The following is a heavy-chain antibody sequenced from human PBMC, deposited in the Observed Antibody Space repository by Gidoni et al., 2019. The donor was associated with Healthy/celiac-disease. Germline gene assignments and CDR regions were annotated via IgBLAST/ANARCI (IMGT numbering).Heavy chain of an antibody. CDR3: TKGAGNDFWSGYHDY. Sequence: EVQLLESGGGLVQPGGSLRLSCAASGLTFSSYSMIWVRQSPGKGLEWVSAISGGADYTYYADSVKGRLTISRDKSKRTVYLQMNSLKDEDTAIYYCTKGAGNDFWSGYHDYWGQGTLVTVTS. J-gene: IGHJ4*02. CDR2: ISGGADYT. D-gene: IGHD3-3*01. V-gene: IGHV3-23*01. CDR1: GLTFSSYS.